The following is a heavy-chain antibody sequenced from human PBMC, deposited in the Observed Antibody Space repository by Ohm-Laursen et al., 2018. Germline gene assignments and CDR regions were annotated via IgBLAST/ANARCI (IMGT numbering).Heavy chain of an antibody. CDR1: GFTLGSYT. V-gene: IGHV3-21*01. Sequence: SLRLSCSASGFTLGSYTMNWVRQAPGQGLECVSSISGSSNFIYYADSMKGRFTISRDNAKNSLYLQMNSLRAEDTAVYYCARGLYSYDSSGYPAFWGQGTLVTVSS. J-gene: IGHJ4*02. D-gene: IGHD3-22*01. CDR3: ARGLYSYDSSGYPAF. CDR2: ISGSSNFI.